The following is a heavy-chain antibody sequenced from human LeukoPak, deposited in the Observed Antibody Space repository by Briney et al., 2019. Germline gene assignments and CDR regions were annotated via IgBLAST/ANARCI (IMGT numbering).Heavy chain of an antibody. CDR2: LSFDGTTK. D-gene: IGHD3-3*01. CDR1: GFTFSSFG. CDR3: AKDYDFWSGPNLYFDY. J-gene: IGHJ4*02. Sequence: GGSLRLSCAASGFTFSSFGMHWVRQAPGKGLEWVAVLSFDGTTKYYTDSVKGRFTISRDNSKNTLYLQMNSLRAEDTAVYYCAKDYDFWSGPNLYFDYWGQGTLVIVSS. V-gene: IGHV3-30*18.